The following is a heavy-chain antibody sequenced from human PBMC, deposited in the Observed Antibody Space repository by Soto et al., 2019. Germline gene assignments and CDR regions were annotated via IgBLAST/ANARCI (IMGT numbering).Heavy chain of an antibody. J-gene: IGHJ5*01. CDR1: GFSFSNFW. CDR3: AKAGVGGFRGWDTFNWFDS. CDR2: ISGSGDST. D-gene: IGHD5-18*01. Sequence: GGSLRLSCVGSGFSFSNFWMHWVRQAPGKGLVWVSGISGSGDSTYYADAVKGRFTISRDNSKNTLFLQMNSLRDDDGAVYYCAKAGVGGFRGWDTFNWFDSWGQGILVTVSS. V-gene: IGHV3-23*01.